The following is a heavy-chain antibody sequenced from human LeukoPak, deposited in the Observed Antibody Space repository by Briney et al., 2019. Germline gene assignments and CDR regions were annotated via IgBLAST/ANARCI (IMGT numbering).Heavy chain of an antibody. CDR3: ARGSSPAYYYYGMDV. CDR2: INNNGGST. V-gene: IGHV3-64*04. D-gene: IGHD6-13*01. J-gene: IGHJ6*02. CDR1: GFTFSSYG. Sequence: PGGSLRLSCSASGFTFSSYGMHWVRQAPGKGLEYVSAINNNGGSTYYADSVKGRFTISRDNSKNTLYLQMNSLRAEDTAVYYCARGSSPAYYYYGMDVWGQGTTVTVSS.